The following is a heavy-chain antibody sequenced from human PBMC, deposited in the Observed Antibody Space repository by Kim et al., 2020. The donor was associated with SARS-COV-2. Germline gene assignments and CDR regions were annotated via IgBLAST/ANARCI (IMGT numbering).Heavy chain of an antibody. V-gene: IGHV4-59*08. J-gene: IGHJ6*02. CDR2: IYYSGST. CDR1: GGSISSYY. CDR3: ASYGRNHYYGMDV. Sequence: SETLSLTCTVSGGSISSYYWSWIRQPPGKGLEWIGDIYYSGSTNYNPSLKSRVTISVDTSKNQFSLKLSSVTAADTAVYYCASYGRNHYYGMDVWGQGTTVTVSS. D-gene: IGHD1-1*01.